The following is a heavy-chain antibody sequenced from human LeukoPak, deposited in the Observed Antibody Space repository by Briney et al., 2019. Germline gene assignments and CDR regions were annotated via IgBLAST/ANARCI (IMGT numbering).Heavy chain of an antibody. D-gene: IGHD1-26*01. V-gene: IGHV5-51*01. CDR3: ARQGVQWEPNSFDY. Sequence: GESLKISCKGSGSGFTTYGIGWGRRIPGKGREWMGTIYPGDSDTRYSPSFQGQVTISADKSISTAYLQWSSLKASDTAMYYCARQGVQWEPNSFDYWGQGTLVTVSS. J-gene: IGHJ4*02. CDR2: IYPGDSDT. CDR1: GSGFTTYG.